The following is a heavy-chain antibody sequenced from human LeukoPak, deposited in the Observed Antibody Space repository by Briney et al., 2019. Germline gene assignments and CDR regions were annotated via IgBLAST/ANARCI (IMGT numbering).Heavy chain of an antibody. D-gene: IGHD1-1*01. CDR2: TYYRPTWHH. CDR1: GDTVSSSIAV. V-gene: IGHV6-1*01. Sequence: SQTLSLTCAISGDTVSSSIAVWNWIRQSPSRGLEWLGKTYYRPTWHHDYAVSVTGRLTITPDTSKNQFSLQLNSVTPDDTAVYYCARINWDDAFDIWGQGTMVTVSS. J-gene: IGHJ3*02. CDR3: ARINWDDAFDI.